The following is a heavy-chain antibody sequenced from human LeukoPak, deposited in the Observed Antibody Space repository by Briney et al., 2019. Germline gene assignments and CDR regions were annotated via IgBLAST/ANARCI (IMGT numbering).Heavy chain of an antibody. J-gene: IGHJ5*02. V-gene: IGHV3-30*02. Sequence: GGSLRLSCAASRFTFSSYGMHWVRQAPGKGLEWVAYIQYDGSNEQYADSVKGRFSISRDSSKNILYLQMNSLRSDDTAVYYCARVRMWFLWFDPWGQGTLVTVSS. CDR1: RFTFSSYG. D-gene: IGHD2-21*01. CDR3: ARVRMWFLWFDP. CDR2: IQYDGSNE.